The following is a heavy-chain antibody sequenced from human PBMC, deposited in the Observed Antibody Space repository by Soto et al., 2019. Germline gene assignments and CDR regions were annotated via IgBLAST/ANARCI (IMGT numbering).Heavy chain of an antibody. D-gene: IGHD1-26*01. J-gene: IGHJ4*02. CDR1: GDIFTTYA. V-gene: IGHV1-69*01. CDR2: IKPAIGSA. CDR3: ARGLLVGHETVDY. Sequence: QVRVVQSGAEVKEPGSSVKVSCKASGDIFTTYAINWVRQAPGQGLVWMGGIKPAIGSANYAPTFQGRLTITADDLTATAYMDLTSLTSEDTAVYYCARGLLVGHETVDYWGQGTLVTVSS.